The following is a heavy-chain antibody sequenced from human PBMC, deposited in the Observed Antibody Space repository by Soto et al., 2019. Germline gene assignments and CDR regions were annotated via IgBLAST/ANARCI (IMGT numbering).Heavy chain of an antibody. D-gene: IGHD1-7*01. CDR2: IYWNDDE. Sequence: QITLKESGPTLVKPTQTLTLTCTFSGFSLSSLGVGVGWIRQPPGKALQWLASIYWNDDERYNPSLKSRLTITKDTSKNQVVLTMTNMDPVDTATYYCVRAYNWNYDWGKGTLVTVSS. CDR1: GFSLSSLGVG. V-gene: IGHV2-5*01. J-gene: IGHJ4*02. CDR3: VRAYNWNYD.